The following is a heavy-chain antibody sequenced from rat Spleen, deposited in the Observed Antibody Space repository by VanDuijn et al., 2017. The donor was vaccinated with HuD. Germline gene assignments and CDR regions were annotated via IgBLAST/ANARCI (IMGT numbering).Heavy chain of an antibody. CDR3: TRGTYYRH. D-gene: IGHD1-9*01. J-gene: IGHJ2*01. Sequence: EVQLVESGGGLVQPGRSLRLSCAASGFTFSDYYMAWVRQAPTKGLEWVASFSYDGGSTYYRDSVKGRFTISRDIAKSTLYLRMNSLRSEDTATYYCTRGTYYRHWGQGVMVTVSS. V-gene: IGHV5-20*01. CDR2: FSYDGGST. CDR1: GFTFSDYY.